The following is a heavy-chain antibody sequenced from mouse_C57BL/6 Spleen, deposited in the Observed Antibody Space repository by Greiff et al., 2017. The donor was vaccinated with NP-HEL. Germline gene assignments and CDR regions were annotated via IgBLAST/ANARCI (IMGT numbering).Heavy chain of an antibody. D-gene: IGHD1-1*01. V-gene: IGHV1-69*01. J-gene: IGHJ2*01. Sequence: QVQLQQPGAELVMPGASVKLSCKASGYTFTSYWMHWVKQRPGQGLEWIGEIDPSDSYTNYNQKFKGKSTLTVAKSSSTAYMQLSSLTSEDSAVYYCASIYYGRSYGCFDYWGQGTTLTVSS. CDR2: IDPSDSYT. CDR3: ASIYYGRSYGCFDY. CDR1: GYTFTSYW.